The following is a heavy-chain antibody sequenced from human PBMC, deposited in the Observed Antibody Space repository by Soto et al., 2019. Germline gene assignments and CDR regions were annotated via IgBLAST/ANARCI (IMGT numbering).Heavy chain of an antibody. CDR2: MNPNSGNT. V-gene: IGHV1-8*01. Sequence: ASVKVSCKASGYTFTSYDINWVRQATGQGLEWMGWMNPNSGNTGYAQKFQGRVTMTRNTSISTAYMELSSLRSEDTAVYYCASIGYCSGGSCPDSYYYYMDVWGKGTTVTVSS. CDR1: GYTFTSYD. CDR3: ASIGYCSGGSCPDSYYYYMDV. J-gene: IGHJ6*03. D-gene: IGHD2-15*01.